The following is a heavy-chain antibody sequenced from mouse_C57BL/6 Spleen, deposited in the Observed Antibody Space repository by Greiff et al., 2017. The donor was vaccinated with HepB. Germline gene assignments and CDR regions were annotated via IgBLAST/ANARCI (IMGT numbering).Heavy chain of an antibody. CDR2: IWGDGST. Sequence: VQLQQSGPGLVAPSQSLSITCTVSGFSLTSYGVSWVRQPPGKGLEWLGVIWGDGSTNYHSALISRLSISKDNSKSQVFLKLNSLQTDDTATYYCAKGITTVVARYWYFDVWGTGTTVTVSS. V-gene: IGHV2-3*01. D-gene: IGHD1-1*01. J-gene: IGHJ1*03. CDR1: GFSLTSYG. CDR3: AKGITTVVARYWYFDV.